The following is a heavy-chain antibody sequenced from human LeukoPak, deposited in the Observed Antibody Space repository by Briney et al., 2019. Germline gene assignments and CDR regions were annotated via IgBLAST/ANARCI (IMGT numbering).Heavy chain of an antibody. Sequence: GESLKISCQAAGYTFTDYWIAWVRQMPGKGLEWMGIIYPGDSPIRYSPSFQGQVTISVDKSIRTAYLQWSSLKASDTAMYYCTRHGESIAAAGSWFDPWGQGTLVTVSS. CDR3: TRHGESIAAAGSWFDP. CDR1: GYTFTDYW. D-gene: IGHD6-13*01. CDR2: IYPGDSPI. V-gene: IGHV5-51*01. J-gene: IGHJ5*02.